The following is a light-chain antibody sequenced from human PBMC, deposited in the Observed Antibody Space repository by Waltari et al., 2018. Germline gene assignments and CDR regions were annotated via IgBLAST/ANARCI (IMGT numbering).Light chain of an antibody. CDR3: HQYGSPPLT. Sequence: EIVLTQFPDTLSLSPGERVALSCRASAIISNDHLSWYQQQPVQAPRLLIYGASRRATSVPDRFSGSGSGTDFTLTISRLEPEDFAFYYCHQYGSPPLTFGGGVKVEIK. CDR1: AIISNDH. CDR2: GAS. V-gene: IGKV3-20*01. J-gene: IGKJ4*01.